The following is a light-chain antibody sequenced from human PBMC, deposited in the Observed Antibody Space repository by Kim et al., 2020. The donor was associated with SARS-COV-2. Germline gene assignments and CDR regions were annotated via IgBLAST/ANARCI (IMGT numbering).Light chain of an antibody. CDR2: ATN. CDR1: SLRTSY. Sequence: SSELTQDPAMSVALGQTVGITCQGDSLRTSYANWYQQKPGQAPVLVIYATNNRPSGIPDRFSGSSSGITASLSISGAQAEDEADYFCNSRDSSGDHLIFGGGTKVTVL. V-gene: IGLV3-19*01. CDR3: NSRDSSGDHLI. J-gene: IGLJ2*01.